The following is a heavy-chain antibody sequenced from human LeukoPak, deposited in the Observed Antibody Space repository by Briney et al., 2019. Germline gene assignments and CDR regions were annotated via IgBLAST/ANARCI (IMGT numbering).Heavy chain of an antibody. J-gene: IGHJ4*02. V-gene: IGHV3-7*01. D-gene: IGHD3-10*01. CDR2: IKQDGSEK. CDR3: ARPSYNSGSFFDY. CDR1: GFIFSDYY. Sequence: GGSLRLSCAASGFIFSDYYMSWVRQAPGKGLEWVANIKQDGSEKYYVDSVKGRFTLSRDNAKNSLYLQMNSLRVEDTAVYYCARPSYNSGSFFDYWGQGSLVTVS.